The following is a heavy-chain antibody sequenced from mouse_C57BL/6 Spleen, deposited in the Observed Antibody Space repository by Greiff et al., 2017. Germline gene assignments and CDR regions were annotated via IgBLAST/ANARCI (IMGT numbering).Heavy chain of an antibody. J-gene: IGHJ1*03. D-gene: IGHD1-1*01. CDR2: IWSGGST. V-gene: IGHV2-2*01. Sequence: VKLVESGPGLVQPSQSLSITCTVSGFSLTGYGVHWVRQSPGKGLEWLGVIWSGGSTDYNAAFISRLSISKDNSKSQVFFKMNSLQADDTAIYYCARTYGSSYWYFDVWGTGTTVTVSS. CDR1: GFSLTGYG. CDR3: ARTYGSSYWYFDV.